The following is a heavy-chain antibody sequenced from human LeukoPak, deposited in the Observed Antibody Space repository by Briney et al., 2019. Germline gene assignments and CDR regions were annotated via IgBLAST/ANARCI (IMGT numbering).Heavy chain of an antibody. CDR2: IWYDGSNK. CDR3: ARGWPGTIPAAMLFHYYYGMDV. V-gene: IGHV3-33*01. Sequence: GGSLRLSCAASGFTFSSYGMHWVRQAPGKGLEWVAVIWYDGSNKYYADSVKGRFTISRDNSKNTLYLQMNSLRAEDTAVYYCARGWPGTIPAAMLFHYYYGMDVWGQGTTVTVSS. CDR1: GFTFSSYG. D-gene: IGHD2-2*01. J-gene: IGHJ6*02.